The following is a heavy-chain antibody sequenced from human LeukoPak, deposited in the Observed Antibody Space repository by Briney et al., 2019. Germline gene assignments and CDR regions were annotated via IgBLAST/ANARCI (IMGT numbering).Heavy chain of an antibody. J-gene: IGHJ3*02. Sequence: ASVKVSCKASSYTFTSYGISWVPQAPGQGLEWIGWISAYNGNTNYAQKLQGRVTMTTDTSTSTAYMELRSLRSDDTAGYYCARDYGYCSSTSCPRSAFDIWGQGTMVTVSS. D-gene: IGHD2-2*01. CDR3: ARDYGYCSSTSCPRSAFDI. CDR2: ISAYNGNT. V-gene: IGHV1-18*01. CDR1: SYTFTSYG.